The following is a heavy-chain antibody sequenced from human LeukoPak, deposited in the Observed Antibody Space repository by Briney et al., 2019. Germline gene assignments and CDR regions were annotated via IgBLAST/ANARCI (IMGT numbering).Heavy chain of an antibody. J-gene: IGHJ4*02. D-gene: IGHD6-19*01. CDR1: GFSLSTRGVG. CDR3: AHIEGGWSDLCFDY. V-gene: IGHV2-5*02. CDR2: IYWDDDK. Sequence: SGPTLVNPPQTLTLTCTFSGFSLSTRGVGVGWIRQPPGKALEWLALIYWDDDKRYSPSLKSRLTITKDTSKKQVVLTMTNMDPVDTATYYCAHIEGGWSDLCFDYWGQGTLVTVSS.